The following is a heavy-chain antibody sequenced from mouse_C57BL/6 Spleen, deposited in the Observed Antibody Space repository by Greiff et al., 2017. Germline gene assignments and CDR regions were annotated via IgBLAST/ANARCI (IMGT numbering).Heavy chain of an antibody. CDR2: IYPGDGDT. Sequence: VMLVESGAELVKPGASVKISCKASGYAFSSYWLNWVKQRPGKGLEWIGQIYPGDGDTNYNGKLKGKVTLTADKSSSTAYMQLNSMTSEDSAVYFYAREAWDGYYYAMDYWGQGTSVTVSS. V-gene: IGHV1-80*01. CDR1: GYAFSSYW. J-gene: IGHJ4*01. D-gene: IGHD4-1*01. CDR3: AREAWDGYYYAMDY.